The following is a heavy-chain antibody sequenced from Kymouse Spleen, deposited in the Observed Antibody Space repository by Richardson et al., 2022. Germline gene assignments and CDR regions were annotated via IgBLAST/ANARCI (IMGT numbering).Heavy chain of an antibody. CDR3: AKGTGPNGDYYYYGMDV. CDR1: GFTFSSYG. CDR2: ISYDGSNK. J-gene: IGHJ6*02. D-gene: IGHD1-1*01,IGHD1-20*01,IGHD1-7*01. V-gene: IGHV3-30*18. Sequence: QVQLVESGGGVVQPGRSLRLSCAASGFTFSSYGMHWVRQAPGKGLEWVAVISYDGSNKYYADSVKGRFTISRDNSKNTLYLQMNSLRAEDTAVYYCAKGTGPNGDYYYYGMDVWGQGTTVTVSS.